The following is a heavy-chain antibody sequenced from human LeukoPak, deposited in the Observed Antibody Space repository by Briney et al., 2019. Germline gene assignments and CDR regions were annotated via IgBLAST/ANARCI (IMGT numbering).Heavy chain of an antibody. J-gene: IGHJ6*02. CDR3: AKAGYCSGGSCYSAYYYYGMDV. Sequence: GGSLRLSCAASGFTFSSYGMHWVRQAPGKGLEWVAVISYDGRNKYYADSVKGRFTISRDNSKNTLYLKMNSLRAEDTAVYYCAKAGYCSGGSCYSAYYYYGMDVWGQGTTVTVSS. V-gene: IGHV3-30*18. CDR2: ISYDGRNK. CDR1: GFTFSSYG. D-gene: IGHD2-15*01.